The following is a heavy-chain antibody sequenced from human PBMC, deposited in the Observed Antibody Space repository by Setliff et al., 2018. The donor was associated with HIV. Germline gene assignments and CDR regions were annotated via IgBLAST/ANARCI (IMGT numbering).Heavy chain of an antibody. CDR1: GFSFDDQN. D-gene: IGHD3-9*01. J-gene: IGHJ5*01. CDR2: IGGSGDST. Sequence: PGGSLRLSCTGSGFSFDDQNMSCVRQAPGKGLEWVSTIGGSGDSTYYADSVKGRCTVSRDNSRNTLYLHINSLRAEDTAVYYCARDRPYTWDANDRINWLDSWGQGTLVTVSS. V-gene: IGHV3-23*01. CDR3: ARDRPYTWDANDRINWLDS.